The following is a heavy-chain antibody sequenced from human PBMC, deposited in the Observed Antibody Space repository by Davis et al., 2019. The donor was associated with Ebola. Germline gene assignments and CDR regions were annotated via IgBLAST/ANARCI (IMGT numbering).Heavy chain of an antibody. CDR3: ARSVHSVTVATFDY. V-gene: IGHV4-59*01. Sequence: PSETLSLTCTVSGGPISGYYWSWIRQPPGKGLEWIGYIYNSGSTNYNPSLQSRVTISVDTSRNQFSLKLSSVTAADTAVYYCARSVHSVTVATFDYWGQGILVTVSP. CDR1: GGPISGYY. CDR2: IYNSGST. J-gene: IGHJ4*02. D-gene: IGHD5-12*01.